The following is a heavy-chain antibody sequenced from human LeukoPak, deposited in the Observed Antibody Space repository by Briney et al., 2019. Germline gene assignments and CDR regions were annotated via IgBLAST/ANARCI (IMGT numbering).Heavy chain of an antibody. CDR1: GGSISSSSYY. CDR2: IYYSGST. V-gene: IGHV4-39*07. CDR3: ARVISLEWLLPFDY. D-gene: IGHD3-3*01. Sequence: TSETLSLTCTVSGGSISSSSYYWGWIRQPPRKGLEWIGSIYYSGSTYYNPSLKSRVTISVDTSKNQFSLKLSSVTAADTAVYYCARVISLEWLLPFDYWGQGTLVTVSS. J-gene: IGHJ4*02.